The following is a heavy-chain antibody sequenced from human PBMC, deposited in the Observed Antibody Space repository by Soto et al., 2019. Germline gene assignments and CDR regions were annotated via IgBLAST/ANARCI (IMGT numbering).Heavy chain of an antibody. CDR1: GFTFSNAW. Sequence: GGSLRLSCAASGFTFSNAWMSWVRQAPGKELEWVGRIKSKTDGGTTDYAAPVKGRFSISRDDSKNMVYLQMNSLKTEDTAVYYCTTSIAVAGTDYWGQGTLVTVSS. J-gene: IGHJ4*02. CDR2: IKSKTDGGTT. V-gene: IGHV3-15*01. D-gene: IGHD6-19*01. CDR3: TTSIAVAGTDY.